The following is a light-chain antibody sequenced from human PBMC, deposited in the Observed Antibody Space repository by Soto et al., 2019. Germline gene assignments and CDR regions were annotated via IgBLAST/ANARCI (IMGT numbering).Light chain of an antibody. J-gene: IGKJ4*01. V-gene: IGKV1-9*01. Sequence: DIQLTQSPSFLSAFVGDTVTITCRASQAMSTYLAWYQQKPGKVPKLLIRSASTLQSGVPPRFSGGGSGTEFTLTISTLLPNDPVIYDCKQLNGYQPAFGGGPTWRSN. CDR1: QAMSTY. CDR2: SAS. CDR3: KQLNGYQPA.